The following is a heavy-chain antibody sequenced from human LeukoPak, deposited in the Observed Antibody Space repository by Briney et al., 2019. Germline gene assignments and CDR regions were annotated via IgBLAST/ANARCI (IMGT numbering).Heavy chain of an antibody. V-gene: IGHV4-61*05. J-gene: IGHJ4*02. CDR1: GGSISNSGYY. CDR3: ARHRLGYSYGPFDY. Sequence: SETLSLTCTVSGGSISNSGYYWGWIRQPPGKGLEWIGYIYYTGSTNYNPSLNSRITISVDTSKNQFSLKLSSVTAADTAVYYCARHRLGYSYGPFDYWGQGTLVAVSS. D-gene: IGHD5-18*01. CDR2: IYYTGST.